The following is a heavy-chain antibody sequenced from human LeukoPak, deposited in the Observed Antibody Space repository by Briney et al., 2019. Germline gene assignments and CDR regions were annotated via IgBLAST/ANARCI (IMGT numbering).Heavy chain of an antibody. V-gene: IGHV4-59*01. D-gene: IGHD3-10*01. CDR3: ARDSITMVRGVQTFYYYYGMDV. Sequence: SETLSLTCTVSGGSISTYYWSWIRQPPGKGLEWNGYIYYSGSTNYNPSLKSRVTISVDTSKNQFSLKLSSVTAADTAVYYCARDSITMVRGVQTFYYYYGMDVWGKGTTVTVSS. CDR2: IYYSGST. CDR1: GGSISTYY. J-gene: IGHJ6*04.